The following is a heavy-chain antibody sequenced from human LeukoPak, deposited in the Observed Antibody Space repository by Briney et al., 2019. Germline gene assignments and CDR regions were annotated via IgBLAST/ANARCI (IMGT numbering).Heavy chain of an antibody. Sequence: GSLRLSCAASGFTLSPYNMNWVRRAPGKGLEWVSYINSGGTTIYYADSVKGRFTISRDNAKNSLYLQMNSLRAEDTAVYYCARGFDFWSGSAFDYWGQGTLVTVSS. CDR3: ARGFDFWSGSAFDY. D-gene: IGHD3-3*01. CDR2: INSGGTTI. CDR1: GFTLSPYN. V-gene: IGHV3-48*01. J-gene: IGHJ4*02.